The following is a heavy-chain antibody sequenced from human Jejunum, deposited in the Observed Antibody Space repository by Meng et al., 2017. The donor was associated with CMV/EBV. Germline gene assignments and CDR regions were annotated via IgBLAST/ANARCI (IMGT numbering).Heavy chain of an antibody. CDR2: IYWDDDK. J-gene: IGHJ4*02. V-gene: IGHV2-5*02. D-gene: IGHD3-16*01. Sequence: TNPVGVGWIRQSTGKALEWLAFIYWDDDKRYSPSLKNRLTITKDTTKTQVALTMTNMNPADTATYHCAHRKNNNGSWDGGYFDLWGQGVLVTVSS. CDR3: AHRKNNNGSWDGGYFDL. CDR1: TNPVG.